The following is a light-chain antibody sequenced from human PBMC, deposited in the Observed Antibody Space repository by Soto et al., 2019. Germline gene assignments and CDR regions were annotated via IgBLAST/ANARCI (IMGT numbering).Light chain of an antibody. Sequence: SYELTQPPSVSVAPGQTARITCGGSGIGSKSVQWYQQMPGQAPLLVVYDDRDRPSGIPDRFSGSNSGNTATLTISTVEAGDEADYYCQVWDSTGDFVVFGGGTKLTVL. CDR1: GIGSKS. J-gene: IGLJ2*01. V-gene: IGLV3-21*02. CDR3: QVWDSTGDFVV. CDR2: DDR.